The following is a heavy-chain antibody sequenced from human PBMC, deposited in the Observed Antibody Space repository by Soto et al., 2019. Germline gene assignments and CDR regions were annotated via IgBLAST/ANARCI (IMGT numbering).Heavy chain of an antibody. V-gene: IGHV3-30*02. Sequence: GGSLRLCCAASKSIFTGSGMHWARQTPGKGLEWVAVIRFDGTDEHYADSVKGRFTISRDNSKNTLYLQMNSLRAEDTAVYYCAKDPVFVVVPAVEGYWFDPWGQGTLVTVSS. CDR2: IRFDGTDE. J-gene: IGHJ5*02. CDR1: KSIFTGSG. D-gene: IGHD2-2*01. CDR3: AKDPVFVVVPAVEGYWFDP.